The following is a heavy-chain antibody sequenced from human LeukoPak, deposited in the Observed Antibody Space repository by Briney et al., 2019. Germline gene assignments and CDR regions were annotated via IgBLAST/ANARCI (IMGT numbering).Heavy chain of an antibody. J-gene: IGHJ1*01. CDR3: AKEDAEYFQH. V-gene: IGHV3-23*01. CDR1: GYTFTSYG. Sequence: SCKASGYTFTSYGMSWVRQAPGKGLEGVSDISKSGGSTYYADSVKGRFTISRDDSKNTLYLQMNSLRGEHTAVYYCAKEDAEYFQHWGRGTLVTVSS. CDR2: ISKSGGST.